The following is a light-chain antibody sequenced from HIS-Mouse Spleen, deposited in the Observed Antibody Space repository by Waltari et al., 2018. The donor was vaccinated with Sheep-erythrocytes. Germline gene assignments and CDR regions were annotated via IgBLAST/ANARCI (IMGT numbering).Light chain of an antibody. V-gene: IGLV2-11*01. CDR2: DVS. Sequence: QSALTQPRSVSGSPGQSVTISCTGTSSAVGASNYVSWYQQHPGKAPKLMIYDVSKRPSGVPDRFSGSKSGNTASLTISGLQAEDESDYYCCSYAGSYNHVFATGTKVTVL. CDR3: CSYAGSYNHV. J-gene: IGLJ1*01. CDR1: SSAVGASNY.